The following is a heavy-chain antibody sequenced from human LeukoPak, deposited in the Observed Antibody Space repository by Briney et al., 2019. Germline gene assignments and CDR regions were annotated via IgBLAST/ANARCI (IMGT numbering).Heavy chain of an antibody. V-gene: IGHV5-51*01. Sequence: GESLKISCKGSGYSFTSYWIGWVRQMPGKVLEWMGIIYPGDSDTRYSPSFQGQVTISADKSISTAYLQWSSLKASDTAMYYCGKLRYSIAAPMNDYWGQGTLVTVSS. CDR3: GKLRYSIAAPMNDY. CDR1: GYSFTSYW. J-gene: IGHJ4*02. CDR2: IYPGDSDT. D-gene: IGHD6-6*01.